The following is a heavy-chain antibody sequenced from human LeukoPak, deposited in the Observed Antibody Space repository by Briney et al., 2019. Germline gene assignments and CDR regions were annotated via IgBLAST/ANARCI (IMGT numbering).Heavy chain of an antibody. Sequence: PGGSLRLSCAASGFTFSSYAMSWVRQAPGKGLEWVSAISGSGGSTYYADSVKGRFTISRDNSKNTLYLQMNSLRAEDTAVYYCAKDSIEGSGSYYILDYWGQGTPVTVSS. CDR1: GFTFSSYA. CDR3: AKDSIEGSGSYYILDY. V-gene: IGHV3-23*01. CDR2: ISGSGGST. J-gene: IGHJ4*02. D-gene: IGHD3-10*01.